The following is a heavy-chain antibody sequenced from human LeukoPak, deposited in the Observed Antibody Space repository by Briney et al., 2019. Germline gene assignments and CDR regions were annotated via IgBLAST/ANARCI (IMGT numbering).Heavy chain of an antibody. D-gene: IGHD4-17*01. CDR1: GYTFTGYY. CDR3: ARAGAAVTMFFDF. Sequence: ASVKVSCKASGYTFTGYYMHWVRQAPGQGLEWMGWINPNSGGTNYAQKFQGRVTMTRDTSISTAYMELRSLTSDDTALYYCARAGAAVTMFFDFWGQGTLVTVSS. J-gene: IGHJ4*02. V-gene: IGHV1-2*02. CDR2: INPNSGGT.